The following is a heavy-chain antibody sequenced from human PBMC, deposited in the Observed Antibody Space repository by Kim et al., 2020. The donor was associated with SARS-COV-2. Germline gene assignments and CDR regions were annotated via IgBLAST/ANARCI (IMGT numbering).Heavy chain of an antibody. Sequence: LTSRVTISVATSKNQFSLKRSSVTAADTAVYYCAREGLRYFDWPTIPFDPWGQGTLVTVSS. CDR3: AREGLRYFDWPTIPFDP. V-gene: IGHV4-59*01. D-gene: IGHD3-9*01. J-gene: IGHJ5*02.